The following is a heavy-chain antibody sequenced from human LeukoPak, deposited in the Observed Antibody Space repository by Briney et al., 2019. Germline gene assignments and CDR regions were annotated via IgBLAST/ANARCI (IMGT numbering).Heavy chain of an antibody. J-gene: IGHJ6*03. D-gene: IGHD3-10*01. V-gene: IGHV4-38-2*01. Sequence: PSETLSLTCAVSGHPINSAYYWVWIRQPPGKGLEWIGSLYHPESTYYNPSLESRVTMSVDTSRNQFSLKLSFVTAADTAVYYCARQFDSYFYYYLDVWGTGTTVTVSS. CDR1: GHPINSAYY. CDR3: ARQFDSYFYYYLDV. CDR2: LYHPEST.